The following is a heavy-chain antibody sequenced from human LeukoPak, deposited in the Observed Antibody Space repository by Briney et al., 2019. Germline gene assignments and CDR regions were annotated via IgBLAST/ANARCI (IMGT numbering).Heavy chain of an antibody. CDR3: AREGITIFGVVIDDGDNWFHP. D-gene: IGHD3-3*01. CDR2: IYTSGST. V-gene: IGHV4-61*02. CDR1: GGSISSGSYY. J-gene: IGHJ5*02. Sequence: SETLSLTCTVSGGSISSGSYYWSWIRQPAGKGLEWIGRIYTSGSTNYNSSLKSRVTISVDTSKNQFSLKLSSVTAADTAVYYCAREGITIFGVVIDDGDNWFHPWGQGTLVTVSS.